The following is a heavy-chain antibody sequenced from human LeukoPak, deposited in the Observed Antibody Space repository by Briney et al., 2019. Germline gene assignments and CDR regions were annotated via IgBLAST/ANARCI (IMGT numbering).Heavy chain of an antibody. J-gene: IGHJ4*02. V-gene: IGHV1-69*05. CDR3: ASPYYDFWRGYFPFDY. CDR2: IIPIFGTA. D-gene: IGHD3-3*01. Sequence: ASVKVSCKASGGTFSSYSISWVRQAPGQGLEWMGGIIPIFGTANYAQKFQGRVTITTDESTSTAYMELSSLRSEDTAVYYCASPYYDFWRGYFPFDYWGQGTLVTVSS. CDR1: GGTFSSYS.